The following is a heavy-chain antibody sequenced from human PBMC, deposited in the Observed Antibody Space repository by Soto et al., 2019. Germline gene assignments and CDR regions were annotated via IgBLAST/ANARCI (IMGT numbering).Heavy chain of an antibody. V-gene: IGHV3-33*01. J-gene: IGHJ6*02. Sequence: PGGSLRLSCAASGFTFSSYGMHWVRQAPGKGLEWVAVIWYDGSNKYYADSVKGRFTISRDNSKNTLYLQMNSLRAEDTAVYYCARDRTVTMVRGPYYYYSMDVWGQGTTVTVSS. D-gene: IGHD3-10*01. CDR2: IWYDGSNK. CDR1: GFTFSSYG. CDR3: ARDRTVTMVRGPYYYYSMDV.